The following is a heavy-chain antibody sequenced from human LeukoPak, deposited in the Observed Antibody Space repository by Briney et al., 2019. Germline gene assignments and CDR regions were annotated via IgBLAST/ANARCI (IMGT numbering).Heavy chain of an antibody. CDR2: ISSSGSTI. D-gene: IGHD3-22*01. CDR3: ARDPYYYDSSGKTFDY. J-gene: IGHJ4*02. Sequence: GESLRLSCAASGFTFSEYYMRWIRQAAGKGLEWVSYISSSGSTIYYADSVKGRFTISRDNAKKSLYLQMNSLRAEDTVVYYCARDPYYYDSSGKTFDYWGQGTLVTVSS. V-gene: IGHV3-11*01. CDR1: GFTFSEYY.